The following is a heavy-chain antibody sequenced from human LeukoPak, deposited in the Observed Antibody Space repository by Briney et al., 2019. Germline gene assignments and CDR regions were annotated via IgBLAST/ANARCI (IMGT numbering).Heavy chain of an antibody. V-gene: IGHV4-31*03. J-gene: IGHJ1*01. CDR3: ARDPI. CDR2: IQSSGST. CDR1: GDSISGADYF. Sequence: SETLSLTCTVSGDSISGADYFWSWIRQSSGKGLEWIGYIQSSGSTYYNPSLKSRVTISVDTSKNRFSLELTSVTAADTAVYYCARDPIWGQGTLVTVSS.